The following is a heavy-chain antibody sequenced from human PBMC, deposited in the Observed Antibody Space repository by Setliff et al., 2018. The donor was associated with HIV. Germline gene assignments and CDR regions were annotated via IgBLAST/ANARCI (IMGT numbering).Heavy chain of an antibody. CDR2: INAGNGNT. CDR3: ARSLERQWLVPYYMDV. Sequence: ASVKVSCKASGYTFTTYAMHWVRQAPGQRLEWMGWINAGNGNTKYSQKFQGRVTMTRDTSTSTVYMELSSLRSEDTAVYYCARSLERQWLVPYYMDVWGKGTTVTVSS. J-gene: IGHJ6*03. CDR1: GYTFTTYA. V-gene: IGHV1-3*01. D-gene: IGHD6-19*01.